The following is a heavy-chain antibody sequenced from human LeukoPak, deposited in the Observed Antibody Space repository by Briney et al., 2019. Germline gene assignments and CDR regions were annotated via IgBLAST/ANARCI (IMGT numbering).Heavy chain of an antibody. CDR3: ARQGSGWSGAFDF. CDR1: GGSIKSSSYY. V-gene: IGHV4-39*01. J-gene: IGHJ4*02. Sequence: ASETLSLTCTVSGGSIKSSSYYWGWIRQPPGKGLEWIANIYYSGTTYYNPSLKSRVTTSVDTSKNHFSLRLNSVTAAETAVYYCARQGSGWSGAFDFWGQGTLITVSS. CDR2: IYYSGTT. D-gene: IGHD6-19*01.